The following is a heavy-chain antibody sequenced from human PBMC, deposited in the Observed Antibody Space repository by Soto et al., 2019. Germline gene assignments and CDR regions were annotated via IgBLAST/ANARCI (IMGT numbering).Heavy chain of an antibody. CDR1: GGSISSYY. Sequence: QVQLQESGPGLVKPSETLSLTCTVSGGSISSYYWTWIRQPPGKRLEWIGYAYYSGSTNYNPSLKSRVTISVDMSKNQFSLKLSSVTAADTAVYYCARDTVTTSDDAFDIWGQGTMVTVSS. V-gene: IGHV4-59*01. J-gene: IGHJ3*02. D-gene: IGHD4-17*01. CDR3: ARDTVTTSDDAFDI. CDR2: AYYSGST.